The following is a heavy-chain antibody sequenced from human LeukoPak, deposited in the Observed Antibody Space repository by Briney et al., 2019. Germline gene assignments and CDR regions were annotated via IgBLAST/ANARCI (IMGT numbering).Heavy chain of an antibody. CDR2: ISYDGSNK. D-gene: IGHD3-22*01. Sequence: GGSLRLSCAASGFTFSSYAMHWVRQAPGKGLEWVAVISYDGSNKYYADSVKGRFTISRDNSKNTLYLQMNSLRAEDTALYYCARTNYYDSSGYYSYWGQGTLVTVSS. CDR3: ARTNYYDSSGYYSY. V-gene: IGHV3-30*04. CDR1: GFTFSSYA. J-gene: IGHJ4*02.